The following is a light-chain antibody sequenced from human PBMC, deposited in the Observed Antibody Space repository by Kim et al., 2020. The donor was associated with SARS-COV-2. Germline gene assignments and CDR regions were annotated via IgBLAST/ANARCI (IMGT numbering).Light chain of an antibody. Sequence: DIQMTQSPSSLSASVGDRVTITCRASESISTYLNWYQLKSGAAPKLLIYAASTLQSGVPSRFSGGGYGTDFTLSITSLQAEDFATYYCQQSYSPQYTFGQGTKLEI. V-gene: IGKV1-39*01. CDR2: AAS. CDR1: ESISTY. J-gene: IGKJ2*01. CDR3: QQSYSPQYT.